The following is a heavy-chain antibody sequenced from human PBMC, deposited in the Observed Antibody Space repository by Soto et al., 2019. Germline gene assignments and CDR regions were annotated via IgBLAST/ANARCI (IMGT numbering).Heavy chain of an antibody. Sequence: SETLSLTCAVSSGTISSSNWWSLVRQPQGKGLEWIGEIYHSGSTNYNPSLKSRVTISVEKYKNQFSLKLSSVTVADTVVYYCARANYVVYYMDVWGKGTTVTVSS. V-gene: IGHV4-4*02. CDR2: IYHSGST. J-gene: IGHJ6*03. D-gene: IGHD1-7*01. CDR3: ARANYVVYYMDV. CDR1: SGTISSSNW.